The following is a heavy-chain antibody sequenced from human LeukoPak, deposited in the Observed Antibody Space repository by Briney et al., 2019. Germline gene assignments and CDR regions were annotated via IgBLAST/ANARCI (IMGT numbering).Heavy chain of an antibody. V-gene: IGHV3-43*01. Sequence: GGSLRLSCAASGFTFDDYTMHWVRQAPGKGLEWVSLISWDGGSTYYADSVKGRFTISGDNSKNSLYLQMNSLRTEDTALYYCAKGGSGSQYHFNYWGQGTLVTVSS. J-gene: IGHJ4*02. CDR3: AKGGSGSQYHFNY. CDR1: GFTFDDYT. CDR2: ISWDGGST. D-gene: IGHD3-3*01.